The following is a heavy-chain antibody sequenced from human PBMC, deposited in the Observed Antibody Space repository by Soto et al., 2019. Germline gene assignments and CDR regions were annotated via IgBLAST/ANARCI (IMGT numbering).Heavy chain of an antibody. CDR3: ARDSSPSRDMDV. D-gene: IGHD6-13*01. CDR1: GGSISSYY. J-gene: IGHJ6*03. CDR2: IYYSGST. V-gene: IGHV4-59*01. Sequence: SETLSLTCTVSGGSISSYYWSWIRQPPGKGLEWIGYIYYSGSTDYNPSLKSRVTISVDTSKNQFSLKLSSVTAADTAVYYCARDSSPSRDMDVWGKGTTVTVSS.